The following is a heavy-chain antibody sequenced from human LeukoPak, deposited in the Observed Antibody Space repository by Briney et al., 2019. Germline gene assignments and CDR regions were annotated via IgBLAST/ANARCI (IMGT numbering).Heavy chain of an antibody. J-gene: IGHJ3*02. Sequence: PGESLQISCKASGYSFTNYWIGWVRQLPGTGLEWMAIVYPGDSDTRYRPSFQGQVTISADKSISTAYLQWSSLKASDTAIYYCASLRSYTDAFDIWGLGTMVTVSS. V-gene: IGHV5-51*01. CDR3: ASLRSYTDAFDI. CDR2: VYPGDSDT. D-gene: IGHD1-14*01. CDR1: GYSFTNYW.